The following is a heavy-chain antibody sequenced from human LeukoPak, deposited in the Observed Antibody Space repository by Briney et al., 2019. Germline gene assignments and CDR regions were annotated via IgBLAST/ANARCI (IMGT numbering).Heavy chain of an antibody. J-gene: IGHJ4*02. CDR2: INSDGSTT. D-gene: IGHD5-24*01. V-gene: IGHV3-74*01. CDR1: GFTFNNYA. Sequence: GGSLRLSCAASGFTFNNYAMSWVRQAPGKGLVWVSRINSDGSTTTYADSVKGRFTISRDNAKNTLYLQINSLRAEDTAVYYCARSRVEMATSLLDYWGQGTLVTVSS. CDR3: ARSRVEMATSLLDY.